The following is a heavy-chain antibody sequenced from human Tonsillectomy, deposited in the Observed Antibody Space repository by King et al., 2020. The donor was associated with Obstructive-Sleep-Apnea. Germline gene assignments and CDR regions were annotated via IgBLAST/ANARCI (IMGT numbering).Heavy chain of an antibody. D-gene: IGHD2-2*01. CDR1: GGSISSSSYY. J-gene: IGHJ6*02. V-gene: IGHV4-39*07. Sequence: QLQESGPGLVKPSETLSLTCTVSGGSISSSSYYWGWIRQPPGKGLEWIGSIYYSGSTYYNPSLKSRVTISVDTSKNQFSLKLSSVTAADTAVYYFARDLTIVVVPAAMRGDYYYYGMDVWGQGTTVTVSS. CDR2: IYYSGST. CDR3: ARDLTIVVVPAAMRGDYYYYGMDV.